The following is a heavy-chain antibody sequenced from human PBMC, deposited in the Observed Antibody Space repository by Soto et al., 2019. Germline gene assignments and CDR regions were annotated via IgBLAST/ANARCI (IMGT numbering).Heavy chain of an antibody. CDR1: GYALSSYG. D-gene: IGHD3-22*01. Sequence: LVKVSFKASGYALSSYGIIWVRQAPGQGLEWMGWITPFNGNTKYAQKFQDRVTFTGDTSLNTAYMELSSLRSDDTAMFYCASGRYDASGYFDYWGQGTLVNVSS. J-gene: IGHJ4*02. CDR3: ASGRYDASGYFDY. CDR2: ITPFNGNT. V-gene: IGHV1-45*02.